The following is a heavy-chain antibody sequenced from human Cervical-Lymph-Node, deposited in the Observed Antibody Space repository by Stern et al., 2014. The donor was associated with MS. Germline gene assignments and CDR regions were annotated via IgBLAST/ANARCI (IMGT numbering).Heavy chain of an antibody. CDR1: GVSVSSGGYY. J-gene: IGHJ3*02. Sequence: QVQLQESGPGLVKPSQTLSLTCTVSGVSVSSGGYYWTWIRQVPGKGLAWVGYMHHSGTTFYNPSLKGRVSISRDTSENQFSLNLRSVIAADTAVYYCATIPPHIEGAAFEIWGQGTMVTVSS. CDR3: ATIPPHIEGAAFEI. V-gene: IGHV4-31*03. CDR2: MHHSGTT. D-gene: IGHD1-26*01.